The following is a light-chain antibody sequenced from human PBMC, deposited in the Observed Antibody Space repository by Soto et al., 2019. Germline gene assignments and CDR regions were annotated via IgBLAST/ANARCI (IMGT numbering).Light chain of an antibody. Sequence: DIQMTQSPSSLSASVGDRVTISCRASQTISTYLHWYQHKPGRAPRLLISDVSTLQSGVPGRFRGSGSETEFTLTITYLQPEDFDTYYCQQGYSTPLTFGGGNKVDI. CDR1: QTISTY. V-gene: IGKV1-39*01. CDR3: QQGYSTPLT. CDR2: DVS. J-gene: IGKJ4*01.